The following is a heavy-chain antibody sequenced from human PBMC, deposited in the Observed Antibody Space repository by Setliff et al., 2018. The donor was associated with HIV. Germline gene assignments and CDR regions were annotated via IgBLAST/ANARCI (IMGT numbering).Heavy chain of an antibody. D-gene: IGHD3-10*02. CDR1: GASISSGSYY. Sequence: SETLSLTCTVSGASISSGSYYWTWLRQSAGKGLEWIGRVYGSGTTNYNPSLESRVTISMDSSQNQFSLTLTSVTAADTAVYYCARVQYHYVNNGDSYYFTHWGHGTLVTVSS. CDR3: ARVQYHYVNNGDSYYFTH. J-gene: IGHJ4*01. V-gene: IGHV4-61*02. CDR2: VYGSGTT.